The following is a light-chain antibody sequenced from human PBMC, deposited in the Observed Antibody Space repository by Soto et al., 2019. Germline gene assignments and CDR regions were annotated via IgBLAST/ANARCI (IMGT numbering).Light chain of an antibody. CDR2: AAS. J-gene: IGKJ2*01. Sequence: EIVLPQSPGTLSLSPGERATLSCWASQSVSSRNLAWYPQKPGQAPRLLIYAASYRVTGIPDRFSGGGSGTDFTLTISRLEPEDFAVYHCQQYGNSPPTFGQGTKLEIK. CDR1: QSVSSRN. V-gene: IGKV3-20*01. CDR3: QQYGNSPPT.